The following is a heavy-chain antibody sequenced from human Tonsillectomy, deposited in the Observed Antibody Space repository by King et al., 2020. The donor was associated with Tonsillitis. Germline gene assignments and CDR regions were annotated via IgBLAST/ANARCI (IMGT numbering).Heavy chain of an antibody. CDR1: GGSISSYY. D-gene: IGHD6-19*01. Sequence: VQLQESGPGLVKPSETPSLTCTVSGGSISSYYWTWIRQPAGKGLEWIGRIYTSGSTNYNPSLKSRVTMSVDTSKNQFSLKLSSVTAADTALYYCARGYSSGWYDVMDVWGQGTTVTVSS. J-gene: IGHJ6*02. CDR3: ARGYSSGWYDVMDV. CDR2: IYTSGST. V-gene: IGHV4-4*07.